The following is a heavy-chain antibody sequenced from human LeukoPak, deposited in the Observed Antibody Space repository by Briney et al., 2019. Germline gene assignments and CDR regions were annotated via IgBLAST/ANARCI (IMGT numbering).Heavy chain of an antibody. CDR2: ISGDGGST. V-gene: IGHV3-43*02. CDR3: AKAHTLYCSSTSCQIFDY. D-gene: IGHD2-2*01. Sequence: PGGSLRLSCAASGFTFDDYAMHWVRQAPGKGLEWVSLISGDGGSTYYADSVKGRFTISRDNAKNSLYLQMNSLRAEDTALYYCAKAHTLYCSSTSCQIFDYWGQGTLVTVSS. J-gene: IGHJ4*02. CDR1: GFTFDDYA.